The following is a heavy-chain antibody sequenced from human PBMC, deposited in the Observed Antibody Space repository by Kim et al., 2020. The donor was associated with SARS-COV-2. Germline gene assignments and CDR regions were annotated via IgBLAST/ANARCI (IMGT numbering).Heavy chain of an antibody. V-gene: IGHV4-39*01. CDR1: GDSISDSNYF. Sequence: SETLSLTCTVSGDSISDSNYFWAWIRQSPGKGLDWIGTVYYSGSTYYNPSLQSRVAVSIDTSKNQFFLTLRFVTAADTAVYYCARLEVSMSGLVITPRVALDFWGQGLLVPLPS. D-gene: IGHD3-3*01. CDR3: ARLEVSMSGLVITPRVALDF. J-gene: IGHJ4*02. CDR2: VYYSGST.